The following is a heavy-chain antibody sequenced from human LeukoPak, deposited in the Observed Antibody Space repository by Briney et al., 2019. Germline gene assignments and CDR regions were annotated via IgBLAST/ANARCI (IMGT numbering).Heavy chain of an antibody. J-gene: IGHJ3*02. CDR2: IYYSGST. CDR3: ARRRVVVASTDGASGAFDI. CDR1: GGSIRSSYYY. D-gene: IGHD2-15*01. V-gene: IGHV4-31*03. Sequence: PSETLSLTCTVSGGSIRSSYYYWSWIRQHPGKGLEWIGYIYYSGSTYYNPSLRSRVTISVDTSKNQFSLKLSSVTTADTAVYFCARRRVVVASTDGASGAFDIWGQGTMVTVSS.